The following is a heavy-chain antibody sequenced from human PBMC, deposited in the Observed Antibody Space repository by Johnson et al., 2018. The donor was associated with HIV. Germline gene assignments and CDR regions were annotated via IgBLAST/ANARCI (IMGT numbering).Heavy chain of an antibody. V-gene: IGHV3-23*04. D-gene: IGHD6-25*01. Sequence: VQLVESGGGLAKPGGSLRLSCEAPGFTFSSYAMSWVGRAPGKGLGWVSAISGSGVSKSYADSVKARFTISRDNSKNTLSLKMNSLRAEDTAVYYCAKALQGLGWGQGTMVTVSS. CDR3: AKALQGLG. CDR1: GFTFSSYA. CDR2: ISGSGVSK. J-gene: IGHJ3*01.